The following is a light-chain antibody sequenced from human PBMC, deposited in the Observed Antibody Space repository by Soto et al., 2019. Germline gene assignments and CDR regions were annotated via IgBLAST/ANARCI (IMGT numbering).Light chain of an antibody. J-gene: IGKJ4*01. CDR2: DAS. V-gene: IGKV3-11*01. CDR3: QQRSNWPLT. Sequence: EIVLTQSPATLSLSPGERATLSCRASQSVSSYLAWYQQKPGQAPRLLIYDASNRATGIPARFSGSGCGTDFALTISSLEPEDFAVYYCQQRSNWPLTFGGGNKVEIK. CDR1: QSVSSY.